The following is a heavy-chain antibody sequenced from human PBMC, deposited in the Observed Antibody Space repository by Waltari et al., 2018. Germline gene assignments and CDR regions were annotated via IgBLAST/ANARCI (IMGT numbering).Heavy chain of an antibody. J-gene: IGHJ4*02. CDR3: ARLWNGPDC. V-gene: IGHV3-7*03. CDR2: IKQDGSEK. D-gene: IGHD1-1*01. Sequence: EVQLVESGGGVVRPGGSLRLSCAASGFTFDDYGMSWVRQAPGKGLEWVANIKQDGSEKNYVDSVKGRFTISRDNARNSLYLQMNSLRAEDTAVYYCARLWNGPDCWGQGTLVTVSS. CDR1: GFTFDDYG.